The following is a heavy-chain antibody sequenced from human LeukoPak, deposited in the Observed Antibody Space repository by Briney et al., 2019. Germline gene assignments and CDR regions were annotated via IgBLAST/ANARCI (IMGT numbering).Heavy chain of an antibody. V-gene: IGHV3-23*01. CDR2: ITGITSAT. CDR1: GFTFNSYA. CDR3: ARDKVDGMDV. J-gene: IGHJ6*02. Sequence: GGSLRLSCAASGFTFNSYAMSWVRQAPGKGLEWVSSITGITSATKYADSVKGRFTISRDNSKNALYLQMNSLRAEDTAVYYCARDKVDGMDVWGQGTTVTVSS.